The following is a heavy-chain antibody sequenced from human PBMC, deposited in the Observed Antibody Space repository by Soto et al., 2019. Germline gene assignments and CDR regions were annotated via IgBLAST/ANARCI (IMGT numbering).Heavy chain of an antibody. CDR1: GYTFTSYD. CDR3: ARKKSRPAAPGAGWFDP. Sequence: ASVKVSCKASGYTFTSYDINWVRQATGQGLEWMGWMNPNSGNTGYAQKFQGRVTMTRNTSISTAYMELSSLRSEDTAVYYCARKKSRPAAPGAGWFDPWGQGTLVTVSS. J-gene: IGHJ5*02. CDR2: MNPNSGNT. D-gene: IGHD2-2*01. V-gene: IGHV1-8*01.